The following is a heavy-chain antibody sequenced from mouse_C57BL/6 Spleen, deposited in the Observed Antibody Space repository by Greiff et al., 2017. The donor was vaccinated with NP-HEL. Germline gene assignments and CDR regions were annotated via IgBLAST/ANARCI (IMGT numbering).Heavy chain of an antibody. D-gene: IGHD2-4*01. CDR1: GYTFTSYW. CDR2: IYPSDSET. V-gene: IGHV1-61*01. CDR3: ARESGRYDYDGAWFAY. Sequence: QVQLKQPGAELVRPGSSVKLSCKASGYTFTSYWMDWVKQRPGQGLEWIGNIYPSDSETHYNQKFKDKATLTVDKSSSTAYMQLSSLTSEDSAVYYCARESGRYDYDGAWFAYWGQGTLVTVSA. J-gene: IGHJ3*01.